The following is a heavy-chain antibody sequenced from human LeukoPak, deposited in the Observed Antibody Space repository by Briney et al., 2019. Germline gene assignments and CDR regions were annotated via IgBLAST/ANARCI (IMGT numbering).Heavy chain of an antibody. CDR1: GFTFSSYW. Sequence: GGSLRLSCAAPGFTFSSYWMSWVRQAPGKGLEWVANIKQDGSEKYYVDSVKGRFTISRDNAKNSLYLQMNSLRAEDTAVYYCARDFPTPSVENWFDPWGQGTLVTVSS. J-gene: IGHJ5*02. CDR2: IKQDGSEK. V-gene: IGHV3-7*01. CDR3: ARDFPTPSVENWFDP. D-gene: IGHD4-23*01.